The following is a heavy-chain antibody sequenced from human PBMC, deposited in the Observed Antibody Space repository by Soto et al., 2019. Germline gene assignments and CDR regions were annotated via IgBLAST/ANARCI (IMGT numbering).Heavy chain of an antibody. Sequence: QLQLVQSGAEVKKPGSSVKVSCKASGVTFITYTIAWVRQAPGQGLEWMGRIIPFLNTANYAPKFQDRVTITADKSTNTAYMELRRLRSEDTALYYCARDPSTADGAGYAMDIRGQGTTVTVSS. D-gene: IGHD5-18*01. CDR2: IIPFLNTA. CDR1: GVTFITYT. CDR3: ARDPSTADGAGYAMDI. J-gene: IGHJ6*02. V-gene: IGHV1-69*08.